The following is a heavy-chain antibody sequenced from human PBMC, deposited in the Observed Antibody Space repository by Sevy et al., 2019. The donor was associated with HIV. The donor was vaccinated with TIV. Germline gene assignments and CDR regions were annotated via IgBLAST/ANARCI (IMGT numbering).Heavy chain of an antibody. CDR2: IYHSGST. Sequence: SETLSLTCAVSGGSISSGGYSWSWIRQPPGKGLEWIGYIYHSGSTYYNPSLKSRVTISVDRSKNQFSLKLSSVTAADTGVHYCARGDDSSAHYYEGGAFDIWGQGTSVSVSS. CDR3: ARGDDSSAHYYEGGAFDI. D-gene: IGHD3-22*01. CDR1: GGSISSGGYS. V-gene: IGHV4-30-2*01. J-gene: IGHJ3*02.